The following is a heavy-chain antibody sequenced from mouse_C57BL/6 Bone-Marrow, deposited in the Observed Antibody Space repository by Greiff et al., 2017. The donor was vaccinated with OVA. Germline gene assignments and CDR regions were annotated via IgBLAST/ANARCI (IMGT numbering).Heavy chain of an antibody. CDR3: ASALDDPDY. CDR2: INPGSGGT. CDR1: GYAFTNYL. D-gene: IGHD2-10*02. Sequence: VQVVESGAELVRPGTSVKVSCKASGYAFTNYLIEWVKQRPGQGLEWIGVINPGSGGTNYNEKFKGKATLPADKSSSTAYMQLSSLTSADSAVYFCASALDDPDYWGQGTTLTVSS. J-gene: IGHJ2*01. V-gene: IGHV1-54*01.